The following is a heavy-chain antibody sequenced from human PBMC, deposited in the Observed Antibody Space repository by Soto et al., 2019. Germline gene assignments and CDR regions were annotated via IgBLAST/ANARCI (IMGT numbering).Heavy chain of an antibody. CDR2: IYYSGST. CDR3: ARTYDGSGPNSGGYSFDI. Sequence: SETLSLTCTVSGGSISSSSYYWGWIRQPPGKGLEWVGYIYYSGSTYYNPSLKSRVTISVDTSKNQFSLKLSSVTAADTAVYYCARTYDGSGPNSGGYSFDIWGQGTMVTVSS. V-gene: IGHV4-31*03. J-gene: IGHJ3*02. CDR1: GGSISSSSYY. D-gene: IGHD3-22*01.